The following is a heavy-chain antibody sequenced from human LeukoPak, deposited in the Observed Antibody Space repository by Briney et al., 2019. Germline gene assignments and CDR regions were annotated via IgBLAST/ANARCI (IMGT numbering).Heavy chain of an antibody. V-gene: IGHV3-30*18. CDR3: AKKSPGTYYAPPDY. J-gene: IGHJ4*02. D-gene: IGHD3-10*01. CDR1: GFTFSSYG. CDR2: TSYDGSNK. Sequence: GGSLRLSCAASGFTFSSYGMHWVRQAPGKGLEWVAVTSYDGSNKNYADSVKGRFTISRDNSKNTLYLQMNSLRAEDMAVYYCAKKSPGTYYAPPDYWGQGTLVTVSS.